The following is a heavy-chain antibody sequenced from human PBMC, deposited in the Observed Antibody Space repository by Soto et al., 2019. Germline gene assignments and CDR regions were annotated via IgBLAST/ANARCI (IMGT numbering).Heavy chain of an antibody. Sequence: SETLSLTCAVYGGSFSGYYWSWIRQPPGKGLEWIGEINHSGSTNYNPSLKSRVTISVDTSKNQFSLKLSSVTAADTAVYYCARVTGSDSSGYYYTPFDYWGQGTLVTVSS. CDR1: GGSFSGYY. D-gene: IGHD3-22*01. J-gene: IGHJ4*02. CDR2: INHSGST. V-gene: IGHV4-34*01. CDR3: ARVTGSDSSGYYYTPFDY.